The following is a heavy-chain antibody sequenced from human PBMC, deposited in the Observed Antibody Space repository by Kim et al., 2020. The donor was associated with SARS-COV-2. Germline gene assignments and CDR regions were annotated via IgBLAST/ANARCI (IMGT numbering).Heavy chain of an antibody. Sequence: SETLSLTCAVDGGSFSAYHWSWIRQPPGKGLEYIGEINHSGSTRYSPSLRSRVTISIDTSKNQFSLELSSVTAADTAVYYCQGQQLPNWFDPWGQGTLVTVSA. CDR2: INHSGST. CDR1: GGSFSAYH. CDR3: QGQQLPNWFDP. D-gene: IGHD4-4*01. V-gene: IGHV4-34*01. J-gene: IGHJ5*02.